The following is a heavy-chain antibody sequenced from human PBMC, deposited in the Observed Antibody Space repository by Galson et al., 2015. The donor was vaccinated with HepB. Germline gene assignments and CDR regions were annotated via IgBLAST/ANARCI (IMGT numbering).Heavy chain of an antibody. Sequence: SCAASGFTFSDYYMSWIRQAPGKGLEWVSYISSSSSYTNYADSVKGRFTISRDNAKNSLYLQMNSLRAEDTAVYYCARGLAPEGYFDHWGQGTLVTVSS. J-gene: IGHJ4*02. CDR1: GFTFSDYY. D-gene: IGHD3-3*02. CDR3: ARGLAPEGYFDH. CDR2: ISSSSSYT. V-gene: IGHV3-11*05.